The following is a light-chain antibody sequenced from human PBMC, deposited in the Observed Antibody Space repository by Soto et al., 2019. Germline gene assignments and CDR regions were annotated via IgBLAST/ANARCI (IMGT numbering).Light chain of an antibody. Sequence: DVVMTQAPLSLSVAPGQPASISCKSIQSLLHITGETFLFWYLQKPGQSPQLLIYEVSTRVSGVPDRFSGSGSGTDFTLEISRVETDDVGIYYCTQSTQLPPTFGQGTRLEIK. J-gene: IGKJ5*01. CDR3: TQSTQLPPT. V-gene: IGKV2D-29*02. CDR1: QSLLHITGETF. CDR2: EVS.